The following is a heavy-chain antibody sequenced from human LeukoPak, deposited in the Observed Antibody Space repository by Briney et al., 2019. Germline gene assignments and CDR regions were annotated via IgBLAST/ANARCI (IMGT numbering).Heavy chain of an antibody. V-gene: IGHV4-39*01. Sequence: KPSETLSLTCTVSGGSISSSSYYWGWIRQPPGKGLEWIGSIYYSGSTYYNPSLKSRVTISVDTSKNQFSLKLGSVTAADTAVYYCARGHRGYNRSYYFDYWGQGTLVTVSS. CDR2: IYYSGST. CDR3: ARGHRGYNRSYYFDY. CDR1: GGSISSSSYY. J-gene: IGHJ4*02. D-gene: IGHD5-24*01.